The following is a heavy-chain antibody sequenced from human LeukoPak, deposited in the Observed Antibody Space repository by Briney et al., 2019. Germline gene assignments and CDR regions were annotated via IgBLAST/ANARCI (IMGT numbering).Heavy chain of an antibody. Sequence: GGSLRLSCAASGFTLSSYAMSWVRQAPGKGLEWVSLISGNAGSTYYADSVKGRFTISRDITKNTLYLQMNSLTVEDTAVYYCARGHYGLDVWGQGTTVTVSS. CDR1: GFTLSSYA. V-gene: IGHV3-23*01. CDR2: ISGNAGST. CDR3: ARGHYGLDV. J-gene: IGHJ6*02.